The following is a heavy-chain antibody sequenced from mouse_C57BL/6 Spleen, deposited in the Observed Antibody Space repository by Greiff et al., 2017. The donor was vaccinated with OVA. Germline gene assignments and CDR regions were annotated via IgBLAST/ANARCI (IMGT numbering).Heavy chain of an antibody. D-gene: IGHD2-4*01. CDR1: GYTFTSYW. J-gene: IGHJ3*01. Sequence: VQLQQPGAELVKPGASVKMSCKASGYTFTSYWITWVKQRPGQGLEWIGDIYPGSGSTNCNEKFKSKATLTVDTSSSTAYMQLSSLTSEDSAVYYCARKDDYDGAWFAYWGQGTLVTVSA. CDR2: IYPGSGST. CDR3: ARKDDYDGAWFAY. V-gene: IGHV1-55*01.